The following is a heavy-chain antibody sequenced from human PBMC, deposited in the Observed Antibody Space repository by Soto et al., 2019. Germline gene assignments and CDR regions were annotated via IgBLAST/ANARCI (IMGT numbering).Heavy chain of an antibody. CDR3: AKDENYYDSSGYLEYFQH. Sequence: PGGSLRLSCAASGFTFSSYAMSWVGQAPGKGLEWVSAISGSGGSTYCADSVKGRFTISRDNSKNTLYLQMNSLRAEDTAVYYCAKDENYYDSSGYLEYFQHWGQGTLVTVSS. D-gene: IGHD3-22*01. J-gene: IGHJ1*01. CDR2: ISGSGGST. V-gene: IGHV3-23*01. CDR1: GFTFSSYA.